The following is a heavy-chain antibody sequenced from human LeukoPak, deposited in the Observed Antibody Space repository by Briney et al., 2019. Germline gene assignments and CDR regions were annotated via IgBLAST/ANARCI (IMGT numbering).Heavy chain of an antibody. CDR3: ARTLYSSGWPSQEPNWFDP. V-gene: IGHV3-11*01. CDR2: ISSSGSTI. J-gene: IGHJ5*02. D-gene: IGHD6-19*01. Sequence: GGSLRLSCAASGFTFSDYYMSWIRQAPGKGLEWVSYISSSGSTIYYADSVKGRFTISRDNAKNSLYLQMNSLRAEDTAVYYCARTLYSSGWPSQEPNWFDPWGQGTLVTVSS. CDR1: GFTFSDYY.